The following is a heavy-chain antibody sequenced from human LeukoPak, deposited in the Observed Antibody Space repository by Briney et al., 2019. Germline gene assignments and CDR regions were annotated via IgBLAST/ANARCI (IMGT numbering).Heavy chain of an antibody. V-gene: IGHV3-49*04. CDR2: IRSKAFGRTT. CDR1: GFTFGDYA. D-gene: IGHD5-18*01. CDR3: TRGPDLDTVLGRGLMFTVLFDF. J-gene: IGHJ4*02. Sequence: GRYLRLSCTASGFTFGDYAMSWVRQAPGKGLEWVGLIRSKAFGRTTEYAASVKGRFTISRDESKSIAYLQMNSLKSEDTAVYYCTRGPDLDTVLGRGLMFTVLFDFWGQGTLVTVSS.